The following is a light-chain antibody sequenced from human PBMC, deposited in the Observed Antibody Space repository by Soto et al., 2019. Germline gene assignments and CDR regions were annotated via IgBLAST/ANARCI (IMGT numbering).Light chain of an antibody. CDR2: DAS. CDR1: QSISSW. J-gene: IGKJ1*01. V-gene: IGKV1-5*01. CDR3: QQYQSSWT. Sequence: DTHMAQSPSTLSVSLVYRFIITFRASQSISSWLAWYQQKPGKVPNLLIYDASNLESGVPLRFSGSGSGTEFTLTISSLQPDDFATYYCQQYQSSWTFGQGTKVDIK.